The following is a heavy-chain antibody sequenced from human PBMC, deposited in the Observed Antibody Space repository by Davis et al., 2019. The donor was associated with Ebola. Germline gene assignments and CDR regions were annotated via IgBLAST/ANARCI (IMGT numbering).Heavy chain of an antibody. V-gene: IGHV3-11*01. J-gene: IGHJ6*02. CDR1: GFTFSDYY. CDR2: ISSSSSTI. CDR3: ARVGQNYYYGMDV. Sequence: GESLKISCAASGFTFSDYYMSWIRQAPGKALEWLSYISSSSSTIYYADSVKGRFTISRDNAKNSLYLQMNSLRAGDTAVYFCARVGQNYYYGMDVWGQGTTVTVSS.